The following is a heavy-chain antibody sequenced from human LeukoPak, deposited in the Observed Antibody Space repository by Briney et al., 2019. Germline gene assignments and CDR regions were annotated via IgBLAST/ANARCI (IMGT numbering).Heavy chain of an antibody. Sequence: ASVKVSCKASGYTFTNYGITWVRQAPGQGLEWMGWISASNGDTHYSEKFQDRITVTTDTSTSTAYMELRSLVSDDTAVYYCARGGRYCSGGSCYENWGQGTLVTVSS. CDR1: GYTFTNYG. CDR2: ISASNGDT. CDR3: ARGGRYCSGGSCYEN. J-gene: IGHJ4*02. V-gene: IGHV1-18*01. D-gene: IGHD2-15*01.